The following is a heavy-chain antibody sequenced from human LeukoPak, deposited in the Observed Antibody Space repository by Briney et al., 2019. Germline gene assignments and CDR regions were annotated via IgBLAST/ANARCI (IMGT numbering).Heavy chain of an antibody. Sequence: GGSLRLSCAASGFTFSSYTMNWVRQPPGKGLEWVSNIGTSTTTIYYADSVKGRFTISRDNAKNSLYLQMSSLRADDTAVYYCARFAAGGSYYYYMDVWGKGTTVTVSS. CDR3: ARFAAGGSYYYYMDV. D-gene: IGHD6-25*01. V-gene: IGHV3-48*01. CDR2: IGTSTTTI. J-gene: IGHJ6*03. CDR1: GFTFSSYT.